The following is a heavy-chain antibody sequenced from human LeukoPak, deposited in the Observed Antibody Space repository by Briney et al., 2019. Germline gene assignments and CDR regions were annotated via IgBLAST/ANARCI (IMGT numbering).Heavy chain of an antibody. CDR1: GFTFDDYA. Sequence: GGSLRLSCAASGFTFDDYAMHWVRQAPGKGLEWVAFIRYDGSNKYYADSVKGRFTISRDNSKNTLYLQMNSLRAEDTAVYYCAKQPLYDILTGYYPPDYYYYMDVWGKGTTVTISS. J-gene: IGHJ6*03. D-gene: IGHD3-9*01. V-gene: IGHV3-30*02. CDR2: IRYDGSNK. CDR3: AKQPLYDILTGYYPPDYYYYMDV.